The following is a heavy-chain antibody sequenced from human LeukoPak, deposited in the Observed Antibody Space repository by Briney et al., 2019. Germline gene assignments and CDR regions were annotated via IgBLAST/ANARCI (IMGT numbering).Heavy chain of an antibody. Sequence: SETLSLTCTVSGGSISNYYWNWIRQPPGKGLEWIGRLLGSGSTDYNPSLKSRDTMSVDTSKNQFSLKLISVTAADTAVYYCARVVAVAGTFPDSWGQGTLVTVSS. J-gene: IGHJ4*02. D-gene: IGHD6-19*01. CDR2: LLGSGST. CDR3: ARVVAVAGTFPDS. CDR1: GGSISNYY. V-gene: IGHV4-4*07.